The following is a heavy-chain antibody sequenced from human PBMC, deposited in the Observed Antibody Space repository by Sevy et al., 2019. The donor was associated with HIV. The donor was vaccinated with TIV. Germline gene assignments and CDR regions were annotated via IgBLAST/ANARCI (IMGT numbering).Heavy chain of an antibody. CDR3: AKGTVTGAFDI. CDR2: ISFDGINK. D-gene: IGHD4-4*01. Sequence: GGSLRLSCAASGFTFSTYGMHWVRQAPGKGLEWVSLISFDGINKYYLDSVKGQFTISRDNSKNTLYLQMNSLRADDTAVYYCAKGTVTGAFDIWGQGTVVTVSS. CDR1: GFTFSTYG. J-gene: IGHJ3*02. V-gene: IGHV3-30*18.